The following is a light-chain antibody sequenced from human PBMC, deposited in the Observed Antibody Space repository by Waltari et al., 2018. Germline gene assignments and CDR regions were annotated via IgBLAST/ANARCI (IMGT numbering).Light chain of an antibody. CDR1: QTTSNY. V-gene: IGKV3-11*01. J-gene: IGKJ4*01. CDR2: DAS. Sequence: SRRASQTTSNYFSWYEQKPGHAPRVLIYDASNRAAGIPARFSVSGSGTDFTLTISSLEPEDFAVYCCQQRYDWPLTFGGGTKVEIK. CDR3: QQRYDWPLT.